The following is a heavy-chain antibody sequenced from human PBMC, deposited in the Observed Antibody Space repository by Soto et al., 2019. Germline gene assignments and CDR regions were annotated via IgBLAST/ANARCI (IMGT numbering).Heavy chain of an antibody. Sequence: QVQLVESGGGVVQPGRSLRLSCAASGFTFSGYGMHWVRQAPGEGLQWVAVLANDVSYQYYADSLKGRFTISRDNSKNTLYLQMDSLRPEDTAVYYCARSSGGSSWYAPDYWGQGTLVTVSP. CDR2: LANDVSYQ. CDR1: GFTFSGYG. V-gene: IGHV3-30*03. J-gene: IGHJ4*02. D-gene: IGHD6-13*01. CDR3: ARSSGGSSWYAPDY.